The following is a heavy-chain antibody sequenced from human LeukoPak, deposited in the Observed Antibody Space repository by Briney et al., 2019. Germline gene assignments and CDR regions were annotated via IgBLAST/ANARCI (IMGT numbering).Heavy chain of an antibody. Sequence: SQTLSLTCTVSGGSISSGDYSWSWIRQPPGKGLEWIGYIYYSGSTYYNLSLKSRVTISVDTSKNQFSLKLSSVTAADTAVYYCARGASYGWFDYWGQGTLVTVSS. CDR1: GGSISSGDYS. D-gene: IGHD5-18*01. CDR3: ARGASYGWFDY. J-gene: IGHJ4*02. V-gene: IGHV4-30-4*01. CDR2: IYYSGST.